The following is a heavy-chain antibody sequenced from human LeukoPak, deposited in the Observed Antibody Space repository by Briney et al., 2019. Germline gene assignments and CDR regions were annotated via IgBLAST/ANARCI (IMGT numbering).Heavy chain of an antibody. V-gene: IGHV1-8*01. CDR1: GYTFTSYD. CDR2: MNPNSGNT. Sequence: ASVKVSCKASGYTFTSYDINWVRQATGQGLEWMGWMNPNSGNTGYAQKFQGRVTMTRNTSISTAYMELSSLRPEDTAVYYCARAGPGDYYYYYMDVWGKGTTVTISS. J-gene: IGHJ6*03. CDR3: ARAGPGDYYYYYMDV.